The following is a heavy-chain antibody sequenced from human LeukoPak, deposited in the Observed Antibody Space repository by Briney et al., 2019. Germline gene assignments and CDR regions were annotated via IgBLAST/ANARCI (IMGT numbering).Heavy chain of an antibody. CDR1: GYTFSAYC. Sequence: ASVKVSCKASGYTFSAYCMHWVRQAPGQGLEWMGWINPNSGGTNYAQKFQGRVTMTRDTSISTAYMELSRLRSDDTAVYYCARDDLRSGDLDYWGQGTLVTVSS. V-gene: IGHV1-2*02. J-gene: IGHJ4*02. CDR3: ARDDLRSGDLDY. CDR2: INPNSGGT. D-gene: IGHD4-17*01.